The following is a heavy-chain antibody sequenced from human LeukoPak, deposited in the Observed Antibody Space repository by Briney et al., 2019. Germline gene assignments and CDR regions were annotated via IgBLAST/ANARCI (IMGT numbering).Heavy chain of an antibody. CDR3: ARGGPVAATHKYFQH. J-gene: IGHJ1*01. Sequence: ASVKVSCKASGYTFTSYDINWVRQATGQGLEWMGWMNPNSGNTGYAQKFQGRVTITRNTSTSTAYMELSSLRSEDTAVYYCARGGPVAATHKYFQHWGQGTLVTVSS. V-gene: IGHV1-8*03. CDR2: MNPNSGNT. D-gene: IGHD6-19*01. CDR1: GYTFTSYD.